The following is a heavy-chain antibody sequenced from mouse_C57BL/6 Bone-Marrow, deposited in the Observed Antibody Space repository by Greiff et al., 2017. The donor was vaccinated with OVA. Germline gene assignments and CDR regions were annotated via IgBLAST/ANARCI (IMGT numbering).Heavy chain of an antibody. V-gene: IGHV5-9-1*02. CDR1: GFTFSSYA. CDR2: ISSGGDYI. Sequence: EVKLVESGEGLVKPGGSLKLSCAASGFTFSSYAMSWVRQTPEKRLEWVAYISSGGDYIYYADTVKGRFTISRDNARNTLYLQMSSLKSEDTAMYYCTRDRMVTGGFAYWGQGTLVTVSA. CDR3: TRDRMVTGGFAY. J-gene: IGHJ3*01. D-gene: IGHD2-2*01.